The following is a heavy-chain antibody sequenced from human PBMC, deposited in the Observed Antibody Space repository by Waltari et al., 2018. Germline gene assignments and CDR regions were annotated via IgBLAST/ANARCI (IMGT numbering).Heavy chain of an antibody. CDR1: GFTSSSSA. D-gene: IGHD5-18*01. CDR2: ISYDGSNK. CDR3: ARDAAEFSYGSYYGIDV. V-gene: IGHV3-30*04. J-gene: IGHJ6*02. Sequence: QLHLVESGGGVVQPGSSLTLSCAVSGFTSSSSALHWVRQAPGTGLEWVAVISYDGSNKNYADSVKGRFTISRDNSRNTLFLQMNSLRAEDTAVYYCARDAAEFSYGSYYGIDVWGQGTTVTVSS.